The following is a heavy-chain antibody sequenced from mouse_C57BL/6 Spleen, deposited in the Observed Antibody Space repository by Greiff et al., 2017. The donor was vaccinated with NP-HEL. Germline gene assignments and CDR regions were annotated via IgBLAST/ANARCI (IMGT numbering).Heavy chain of an antibody. D-gene: IGHD2-4*01. CDR3: AREDYRAWFAY. CDR2: ISSGGSYT. V-gene: IGHV5-6*01. J-gene: IGHJ3*01. Sequence: EVQVVESGGDLVKPGGSLKLSCAASGFTFSSYGMSWVRQTPDKRLEWVATISSGGSYTYYPDSVKGRFTISRDNAKNTLYLQMSSLKSEDTAMYYCAREDYRAWFAYWGQGTLVTVSA. CDR1: GFTFSSYG.